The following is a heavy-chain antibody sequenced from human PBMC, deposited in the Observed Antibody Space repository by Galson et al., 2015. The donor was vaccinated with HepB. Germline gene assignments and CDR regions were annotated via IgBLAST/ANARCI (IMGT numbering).Heavy chain of an antibody. D-gene: IGHD6-19*01. J-gene: IGHJ4*02. V-gene: IGHV3-15*01. CDR2: IKSKSEGGTT. CDR1: GFTFTNAW. Sequence: SLRLCCAASGFTFTNAWMSWVRQSPGQGLEWVGRIKSKSEGGTTDYAAPVKGRFTISRDDSKNTLYLQMNSLKTEDTAVYYCTQTVAEGDYWGQGTLVTVSS. CDR3: TQTVAEGDY.